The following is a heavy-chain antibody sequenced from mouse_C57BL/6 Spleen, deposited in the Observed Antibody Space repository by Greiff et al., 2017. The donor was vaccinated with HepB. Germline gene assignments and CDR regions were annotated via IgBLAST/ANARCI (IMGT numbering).Heavy chain of an antibody. V-gene: IGHV1-54*01. CDR2: INPGSGGT. J-gene: IGHJ2*01. D-gene: IGHD1-1*01. CDR1: GYAFTNYL. CDR3: ARYGSSPSCFDY. Sequence: VQLQQSGAELVRPGTSVKVSCKASGYAFTNYLIEWVKQRPGQGLEWIGVINPGSGGTNYNEKFKGKATLTADKSSSTAYMQLSSLTSEGSAVYVCARYGSSPSCFDYWGQGTTLTVSS.